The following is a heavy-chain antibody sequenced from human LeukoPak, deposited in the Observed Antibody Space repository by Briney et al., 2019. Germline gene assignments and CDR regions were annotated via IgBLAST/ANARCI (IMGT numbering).Heavy chain of an antibody. D-gene: IGHD4-17*01. V-gene: IGHV4-59*01. CDR2: IYYSGMT. CDR1: GGSISSYY. J-gene: IGHJ4*02. Sequence: PSETLSLTCTVSGGSISSYYWSWIRQPPGKGLEWIGYIYYSGMTNYNPSLKSRVTISLDTSKNQFSLKLSSVTAADTAVYYCASADYGDYYIDFWGQGTLVTVSS. CDR3: ASADYGDYYIDF.